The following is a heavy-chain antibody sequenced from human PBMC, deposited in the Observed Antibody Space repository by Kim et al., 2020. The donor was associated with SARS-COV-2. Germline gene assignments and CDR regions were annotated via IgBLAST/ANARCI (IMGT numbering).Heavy chain of an antibody. CDR2: ISGSGGST. Sequence: GGSLRLSCAASGFTFSSYAISWVRQAPGKGLEWVSAISGSGGSTYYADSVKGRFTISRDNSKNTLYLQMNSLRAEDTAVYYCAKTSSEAAGIIPSDYWGQGTLVTVSS. CDR1: GFTFSSYA. D-gene: IGHD6-13*01. V-gene: IGHV3-23*01. CDR3: AKTSSEAAGIIPSDY. J-gene: IGHJ4*02.